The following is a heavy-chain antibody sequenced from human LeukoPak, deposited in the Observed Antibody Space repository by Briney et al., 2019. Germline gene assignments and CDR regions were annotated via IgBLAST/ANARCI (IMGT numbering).Heavy chain of an antibody. CDR2: INPNSGGT. Sequence: ASVKVSCKASGYTFTGYYMHWVRQAPGQGLEWMGWINPNSGGTNYAQKFQGWVTMTRDTSISTAYMELSRLRSDDTAVYYCARDQYGSGVDAFDIWGQGTMVTVSS. J-gene: IGHJ3*02. CDR3: ARDQYGSGVDAFDI. CDR1: GYTFTGYY. D-gene: IGHD3-10*01. V-gene: IGHV1-2*04.